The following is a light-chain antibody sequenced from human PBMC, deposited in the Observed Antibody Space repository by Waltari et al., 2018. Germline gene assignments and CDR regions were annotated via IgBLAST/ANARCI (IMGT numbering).Light chain of an antibody. V-gene: IGKV1-13*02. CDR2: DAS. CDR1: QGINTA. J-gene: IGKJ4*01. CDR3: QQFISYPRT. Sequence: IQLTQSPSSLSASLGDRVTITCRASQGINTALAWYQQKPGKAPNLLIYDASNVESGVPARFSGSGSGTDFSLTISSLQPEDFATYYCQQFISYPRTFGGGTKVEIK.